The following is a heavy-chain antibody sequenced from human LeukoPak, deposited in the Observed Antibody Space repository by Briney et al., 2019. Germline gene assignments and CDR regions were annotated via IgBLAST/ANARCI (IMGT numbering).Heavy chain of an antibody. D-gene: IGHD5-18*01. J-gene: IGHJ4*02. Sequence: GASVKVSCKASGYTFTGYYMHWMRQAPGQGPEWMGWINPNSGGTSYAQEFQGRVTMTRDTSISTAYMELSRLRSDDTAVYYCARAKVIVPDYWGQGTLVTVSS. V-gene: IGHV1-2*02. CDR1: GYTFTGYY. CDR2: INPNSGGT. CDR3: ARAKVIVPDY.